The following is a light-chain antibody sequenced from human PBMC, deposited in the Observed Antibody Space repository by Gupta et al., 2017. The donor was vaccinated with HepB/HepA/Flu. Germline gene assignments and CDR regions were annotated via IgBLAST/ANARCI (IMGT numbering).Light chain of an antibody. CDR1: QSVRSY. CDR3: QQRSSWPLT. CDR2: DTS. J-gene: IGKJ4*01. Sequence: VLTQSPATLSLSPGERATLSCRASQSVRSYLVWYQQKPGQAPRLLIYDTSNRATGIPARFSGSGSATDFTLTISSLEPEDFAVYYCQQRSSWPLTFGGGTKVEIK. V-gene: IGKV3-11*01.